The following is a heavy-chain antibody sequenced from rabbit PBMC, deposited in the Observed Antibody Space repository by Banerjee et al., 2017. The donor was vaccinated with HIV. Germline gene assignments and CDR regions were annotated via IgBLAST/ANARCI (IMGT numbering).Heavy chain of an antibody. D-gene: IGHD4-2*01. V-gene: IGHV1S40*01. CDR1: GFSFSSSYY. CDR2: IDAGSTGDT. Sequence: QSLEESGGGLVQPEGSLTLTCTASGFSFSSSYYMCWVRQAPGKGLEWIACIDAGSTGDTYYASWAKGRFTISKTSSTTVTLQMTSLTAADTATYFCARDLGGVAGWNFNLWGQGTLFT. J-gene: IGHJ4*01. CDR3: ARDLGGVAGWNFNL.